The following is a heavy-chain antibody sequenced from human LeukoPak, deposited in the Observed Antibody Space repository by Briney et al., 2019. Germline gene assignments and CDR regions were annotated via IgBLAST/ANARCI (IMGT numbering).Heavy chain of an antibody. D-gene: IGHD2-2*01. Sequence: SETPSLTCAVYGGSFSGYHWSWIRQPPGKGLEWIGEINHSGSTNYNPSLKSRVTISVDTSKNQFSLKLSSVTAADTAVYYCARGTCSSTSCYDNWFDPWGQGTLVTVSS. CDR3: ARGTCSSTSCYDNWFDP. J-gene: IGHJ5*02. CDR1: GGSFSGYH. V-gene: IGHV4-34*01. CDR2: INHSGST.